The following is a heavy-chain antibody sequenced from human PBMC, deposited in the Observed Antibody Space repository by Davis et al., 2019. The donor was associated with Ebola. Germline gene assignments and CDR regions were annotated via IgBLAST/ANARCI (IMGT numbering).Heavy chain of an antibody. CDR3: AKTRLEIMALDY. D-gene: IGHD3-16*01. J-gene: IGHJ4*02. Sequence: GESLKISCAASGLIFNNYWMSWVRQGPGKGLEWLANIKQDGTEKFYVDSVKGRFTISRDNAKNSLYLQMISLRVEDTAVYYCAKTRLEIMALDYWGQGTLVTVSS. CDR2: IKQDGTEK. CDR1: GLIFNNYW. V-gene: IGHV3-7*03.